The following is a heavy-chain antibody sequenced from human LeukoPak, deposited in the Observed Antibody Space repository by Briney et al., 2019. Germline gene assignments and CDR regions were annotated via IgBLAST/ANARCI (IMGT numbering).Heavy chain of an antibody. D-gene: IGHD1-26*01. V-gene: IGHV1-46*01. CDR3: ARERELAPAFDY. J-gene: IGHJ4*02. CDR2: INPSGGST. Sequence: ASVKVSCKASGYTVTSYYMHWVRQAPGHGLEWMGIINPSGGSTSYAQKFQGRVTMTRDMSTSTVYMELSSLRSEDTAVYYCARERELAPAFDYWGQGTLVTVSS. CDR1: GYTVTSYY.